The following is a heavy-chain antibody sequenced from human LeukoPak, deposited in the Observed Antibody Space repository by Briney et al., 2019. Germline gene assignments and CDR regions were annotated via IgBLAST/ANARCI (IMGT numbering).Heavy chain of an antibody. CDR2: IYTSGST. CDR3: AGSYYYSYYYYMDV. D-gene: IGHD3-10*01. V-gene: IGHV4-59*01. CDR1: GGSISSYY. J-gene: IGHJ6*03. Sequence: SETLSLTCSVSGGSISSYYWSWIRQPPGKGLEWIGYIYTSGSTNYNPSLKSRVNISLDTSKNQFSLKLNSVTAADTAVYYCAGSYYYSYYYYMDVWGKGTTVTISS.